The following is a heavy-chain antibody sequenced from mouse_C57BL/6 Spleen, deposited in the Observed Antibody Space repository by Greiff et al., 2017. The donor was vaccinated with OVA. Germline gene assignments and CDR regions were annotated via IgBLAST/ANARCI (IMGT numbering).Heavy chain of an antibody. J-gene: IGHJ3*01. CDR1: GFNIKDYY. CDR2: IDPEDGDT. CDR3: TTEGGPAWFAY. Sequence: EVKLQESGAELVRPGASVKLSCTASGFNIKDYYMHWVKQRPEQGLEWIGRIDPEDGDTEYAPKFQGKATMTADTSSNTAYLQLSSLTSEDTAVYYCTTEGGPAWFAYWGQGTLVTVSA. V-gene: IGHV14-1*01.